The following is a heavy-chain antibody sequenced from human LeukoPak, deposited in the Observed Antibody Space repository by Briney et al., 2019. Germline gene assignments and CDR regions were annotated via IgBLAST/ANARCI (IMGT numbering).Heavy chain of an antibody. CDR3: AREGSGSNYRFDY. V-gene: IGHV3-64*01. CDR1: GFTFSTYA. D-gene: IGHD1-26*01. CDR2: ISTNGGST. J-gene: IGHJ4*02. Sequence: GGSLRLPCAASGFTFSTYAMHWVRQAPGKGLEYVSAISTNGGSTHYANSVKGRFIISRDNSKNTLYLQMGSLRPEDMAVYYCAREGSGSNYRFDYWGQGTLVTVSS.